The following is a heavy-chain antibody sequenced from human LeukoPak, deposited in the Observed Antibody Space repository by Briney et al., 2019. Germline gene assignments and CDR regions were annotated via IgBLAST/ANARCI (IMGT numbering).Heavy chain of an antibody. CDR1: GFTFSSYG. CDR3: AKELGVGELSAFDY. D-gene: IGHD3-10*01. CDR2: ISYDGSNK. J-gene: IGHJ4*02. Sequence: GRSLRLSCAASGFTFSSYGMHWVRQAPGKGLEWVAVISYDGSNKYYADSVKGRFTISRDNSKNTLYLQMNSLRAEDTAVYYCAKELGVGELSAFDYWGQGTLVTVSS. V-gene: IGHV3-30*18.